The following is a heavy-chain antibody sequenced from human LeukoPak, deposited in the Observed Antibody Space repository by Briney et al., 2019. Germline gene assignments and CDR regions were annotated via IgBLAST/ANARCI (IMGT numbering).Heavy chain of an antibody. D-gene: IGHD3-3*01. Sequence: PSETLSLTCTVSGGSISSYYWSWVRQPPGKGLEWIGYIYYSGSTNYNPSLKSRVTISVDSSKNQFSLKLSSVTAADTAVYYCARAPGSARTIFGVVKTHYYMDVWGKGTTVTVSS. J-gene: IGHJ6*03. V-gene: IGHV4-59*01. CDR2: IYYSGST. CDR3: ARAPGSARTIFGVVKTHYYMDV. CDR1: GGSISSYY.